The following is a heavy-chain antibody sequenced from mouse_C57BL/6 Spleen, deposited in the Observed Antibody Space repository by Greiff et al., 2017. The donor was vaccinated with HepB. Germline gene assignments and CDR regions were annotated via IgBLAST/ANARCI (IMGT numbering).Heavy chain of an antibody. Sequence: QVQLQQSGAELVRPGASVTLSCKASGYTFTDYEMHWVKQTPVHGLEWIGAIDPETGGTAYNQKFKGKAILTADKSSSTAYMELRSLTSEDSAVYYCTMRQLRLPSWFAYWGQGTLVTVSA. CDR1: GYTFTDYE. D-gene: IGHD3-2*02. V-gene: IGHV1-15*01. CDR3: TMRQLRLPSWFAY. CDR2: IDPETGGT. J-gene: IGHJ3*01.